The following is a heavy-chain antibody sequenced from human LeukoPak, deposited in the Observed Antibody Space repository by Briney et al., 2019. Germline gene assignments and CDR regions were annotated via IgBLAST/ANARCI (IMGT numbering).Heavy chain of an antibody. CDR1: GVTFSGYS. V-gene: IGHV3-21*04. J-gene: IGHJ5*02. CDR3: AGDSFWRDGSGSYTFDP. Sequence: GGSLRLSCAAPGVTFSGYSVNWVRQAPGKGLEWVSAITATSRHIYYADSVKGRFTISRGNAKNSLYLQMNSLRAEDTAVYYCAGDSFWRDGSGSYTFDPWGQGTLVTVSS. CDR2: ITATSRHI. D-gene: IGHD3-10*01.